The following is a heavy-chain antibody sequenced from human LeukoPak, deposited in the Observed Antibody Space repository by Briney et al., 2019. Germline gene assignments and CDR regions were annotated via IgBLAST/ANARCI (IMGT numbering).Heavy chain of an antibody. CDR1: GFTFSSYW. V-gene: IGHV3-7*01. J-gene: IGHJ6*02. CDR2: IKDDGSEK. CDR3: ATRLGYCSSTSCRNYYYYGMDV. Sequence: GGSLRLSCAASGFTFSSYWMSWVRQAPGKGLEWVANIKDDGSEKYYVDSMKGRFTISRDNAKNSLYLQMNSLRAEDTAVYYCATRLGYCSSTSCRNYYYYGMDVWGQGTTVTVSS. D-gene: IGHD2-2*01.